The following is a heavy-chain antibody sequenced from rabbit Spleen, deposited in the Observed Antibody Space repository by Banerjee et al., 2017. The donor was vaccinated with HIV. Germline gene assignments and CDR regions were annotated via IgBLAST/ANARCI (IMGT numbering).Heavy chain of an antibody. Sequence: QSLEESGGDLVKPGASLTLTCTASGLDFSSSDWIYWVRQAPGKGLEWIGYIDPIFGITYFANWAKGRFTISKTSSTTVTLQMTSLTAADTATYFCARNYVNVFDPWGQGTLVTVS. CDR1: GLDFSSSDW. V-gene: IGHV1S40*01. D-gene: IGHD1-1*01. CDR2: IDPIFGIT. CDR3: ARNYVNVFDP. J-gene: IGHJ2*01.